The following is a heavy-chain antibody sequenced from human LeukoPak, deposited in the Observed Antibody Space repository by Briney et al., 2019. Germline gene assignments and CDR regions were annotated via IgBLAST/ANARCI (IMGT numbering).Heavy chain of an antibody. CDR3: ARVDRYHYYLDV. CDR1: GGTFSSYS. Sequence: GASVKVSCKASGGTFSSYSITWVRQAPGQGLEWMGGIMPLFNTANYAQQFQGRVTITTDESTSTAYMELSSLSFEDTAMYYCARVDRYHYYLDVWGKGTTVTVSS. J-gene: IGHJ6*03. CDR2: IMPLFNTA. V-gene: IGHV1-69*05.